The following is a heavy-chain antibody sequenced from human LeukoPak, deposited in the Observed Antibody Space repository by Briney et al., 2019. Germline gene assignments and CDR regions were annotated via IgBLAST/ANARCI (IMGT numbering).Heavy chain of an antibody. CDR1: GGSIGSYY. V-gene: IGHV4-59*01. CDR2: IYYSGST. Sequence: PSETLSLTCTVSGGSIGSYYWSWIRKPPGKGLEWIGYIYYSGSTNYNPSLKSRVTISVDTSKNQFSLKLTSVTAADTAVYYCARGTYYYDSSGYQTLDYWGQGTLVTVSS. D-gene: IGHD3-22*01. J-gene: IGHJ4*02. CDR3: ARGTYYYDSSGYQTLDY.